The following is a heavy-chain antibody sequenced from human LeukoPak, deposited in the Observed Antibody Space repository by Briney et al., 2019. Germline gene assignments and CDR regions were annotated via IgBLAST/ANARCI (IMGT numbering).Heavy chain of an antibody. CDR3: ARHRSYYYAMDV. CDR2: IYYSGST. CDR1: GGSISSYY. Sequence: SETLSLTCTVSGGSISSYYWSWLRQPPGKGLEWIGYIYYSGSTNYNPSLKSRVTISVDTSKNQFSLKLSSVTAADTAVYYCARHRSYYYAMDVWGQGTTVTVSS. J-gene: IGHJ6*02. V-gene: IGHV4-59*08.